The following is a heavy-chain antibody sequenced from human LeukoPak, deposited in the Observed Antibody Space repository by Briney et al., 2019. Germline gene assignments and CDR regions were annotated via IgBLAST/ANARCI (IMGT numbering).Heavy chain of an antibody. CDR2: IWYDGSNK. CDR1: GFTFSSYG. Sequence: PGRSLRLSCAASGFTFSSYGMHWVRQAPGEGLEWVAAIWYDGSNKYYADSVKGRFTISRDNSKNTLYLQMNSLRAEDTAVYYCAKDSRLYGGYDFDYWGQGTLVTVSS. J-gene: IGHJ4*02. V-gene: IGHV3-33*06. D-gene: IGHD5-12*01. CDR3: AKDSRLYGGYDFDY.